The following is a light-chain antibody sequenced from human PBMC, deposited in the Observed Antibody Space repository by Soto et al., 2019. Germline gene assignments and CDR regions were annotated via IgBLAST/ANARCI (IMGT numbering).Light chain of an antibody. CDR1: QGISSY. J-gene: IGKJ1*01. V-gene: IGKV3-20*01. CDR3: QQCGSSPWT. Sequence: LTQSPSSLSASVGDRVTINCRASQGISSYLAWYQQKPGQAPRLLIYAASSRATGIPDRFSGGGSGTDFTLTISRLEPEDFAVYYCQQCGSSPWTFGQGTKVDIK. CDR2: AAS.